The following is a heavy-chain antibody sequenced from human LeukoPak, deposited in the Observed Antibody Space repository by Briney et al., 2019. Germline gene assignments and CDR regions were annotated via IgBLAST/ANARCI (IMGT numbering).Heavy chain of an antibody. CDR1: GGSISSYY. CDR2: IYTSGST. J-gene: IGHJ4*02. V-gene: IGHV4-4*07. D-gene: IGHD4-17*01. Sequence: SETLSVTCTVSGGSISSYYWSWIRQPAGKGLEWIGRIYTSGSTHYNPSLKSRVTMSVDTSTNQFSLKLSSVTAADTAVYYCARGKGVTTVDYWGQGTLVTVSS. CDR3: ARGKGVTTVDY.